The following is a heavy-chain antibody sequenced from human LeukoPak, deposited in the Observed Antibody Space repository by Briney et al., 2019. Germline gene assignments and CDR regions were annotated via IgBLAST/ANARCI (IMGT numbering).Heavy chain of an antibody. D-gene: IGHD3-16*01. Sequence: ASVKVSCKASGYTFTDYDINWVRQATGQGLEWMGWMNPSNGYTGFAQKFQGRVSITRDTSISTAYMELSTLRSEDTAVYYCARFGGSAAKDDRLDYWGQGTLVTVSS. V-gene: IGHV1-8*03. J-gene: IGHJ4*02. CDR3: ARFGGSAAKDDRLDY. CDR1: GYTFTDYD. CDR2: MNPSNGYT.